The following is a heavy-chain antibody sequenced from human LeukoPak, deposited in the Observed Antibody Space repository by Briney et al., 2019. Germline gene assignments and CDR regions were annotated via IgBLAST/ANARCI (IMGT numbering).Heavy chain of an antibody. Sequence: ASVKVSCKAPGYTFTSYYMHWERQAPGQGLEWMGIINPSGGSTSYAQKFQGRVTMTRDTSTSTVYMELSSLRSEDTAVYYCARENQLLEAGFDYWGQGTLVTVSS. CDR2: INPSGGST. J-gene: IGHJ4*02. V-gene: IGHV1-46*01. CDR3: ARENQLLEAGFDY. CDR1: GYTFTSYY. D-gene: IGHD2-2*01.